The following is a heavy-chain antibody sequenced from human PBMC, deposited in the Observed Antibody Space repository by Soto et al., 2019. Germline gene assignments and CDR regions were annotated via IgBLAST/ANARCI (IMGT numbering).Heavy chain of an antibody. Sequence: SETLSLTCTGSGGSISSYYWSWIRQPAGKGLEWIGRIYTSGSTNYNPSLKSRVTMSVDTSKNQFSLKLSSVTAADTAVYYCASRGPLRGGLVQGFDYWGQGTLVTVSS. CDR3: ASRGPLRGGLVQGFDY. CDR2: IYTSGST. V-gene: IGHV4-4*07. D-gene: IGHD6-19*01. CDR1: GGSISSYY. J-gene: IGHJ4*02.